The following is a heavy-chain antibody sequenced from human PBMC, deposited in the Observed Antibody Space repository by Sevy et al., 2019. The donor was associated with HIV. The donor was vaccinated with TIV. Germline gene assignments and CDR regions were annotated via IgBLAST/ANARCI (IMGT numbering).Heavy chain of an antibody. V-gene: IGHV3-23*01. CDR3: AKDMAKGSSSWYHACDI. CDR2: ISGSGGST. D-gene: IGHD6-13*01. J-gene: IGHJ3*02. CDR1: GFTFGSYA. Sequence: GGSLRLSCSASGFTFGSYAMSWVRQAPGKGLEWVSAISGSGGSTYYADSVKGRFTISRDNSKNTLYLQMNSLRAEDTAVYYCAKDMAKGSSSWYHACDIWGQGTMVTVSS.